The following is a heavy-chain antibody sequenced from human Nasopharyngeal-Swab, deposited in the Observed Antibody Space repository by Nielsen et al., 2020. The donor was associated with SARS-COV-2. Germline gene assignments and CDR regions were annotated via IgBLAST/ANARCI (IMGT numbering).Heavy chain of an antibody. V-gene: IGHV3-73*01. CDR3: TRCGGGCYSGRDY. J-gene: IGHJ4*02. Sequence: GGSLRLSCASSGFTFSDSAIHWVRQASGKVLEWVGRIISKVNNYATAYAASVKGRFIIFRDDPTNTAYLQMNSLKTEDTAMYYCTRCGGGCYSGRDYWGQGTMVTVSS. CDR2: IISKVNNYAT. CDR1: GFTFSDSA. D-gene: IGHD2-15*01.